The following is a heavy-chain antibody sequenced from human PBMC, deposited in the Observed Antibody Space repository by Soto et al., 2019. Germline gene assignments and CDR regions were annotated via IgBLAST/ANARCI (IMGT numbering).Heavy chain of an antibody. Sequence: ASVKVSCKASGYTFTSYDINWVRQATGQGLEWMGWMNPNSGNTGYAQKFQGRVTMTRNTSISTAYMELSSLRSEDTAVYYCASQRSGIAVAASDAFDIWGQGTMVTVSS. V-gene: IGHV1-8*01. D-gene: IGHD6-19*01. J-gene: IGHJ3*02. CDR1: GYTFTSYD. CDR3: ASQRSGIAVAASDAFDI. CDR2: MNPNSGNT.